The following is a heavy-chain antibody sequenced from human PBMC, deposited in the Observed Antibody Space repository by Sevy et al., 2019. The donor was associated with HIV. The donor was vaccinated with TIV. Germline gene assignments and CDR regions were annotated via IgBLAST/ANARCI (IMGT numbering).Heavy chain of an antibody. CDR3: ARLHILGYRSGGSCYPENFDY. V-gene: IGHV4-39*01. J-gene: IGHJ4*02. CDR2: IYYSGST. CDR1: GGSISSSSYD. D-gene: IGHD2-15*01. Sequence: SETLSLTCTVSGGSISSSSYDWGWIRQPPGKGLEWIGSIYYSGSTYYNPSLKSRVTISVATSKNQFSLKLSSVTAADTAVYYCARLHILGYRSGGSCYPENFDYWGQGTLVTVSS.